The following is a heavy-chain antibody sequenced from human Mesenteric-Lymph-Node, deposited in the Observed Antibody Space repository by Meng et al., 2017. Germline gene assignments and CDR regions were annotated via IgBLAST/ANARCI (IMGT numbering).Heavy chain of an antibody. CDR3: ARFVGAKSAASRDYDHDY. CDR2: MYNSGIT. D-gene: IGHD4-17*01. J-gene: IGHJ4*02. Sequence: SETLSPTGTVSGDSITSSDSYWGWIRQPPGKGLEWIGSMYNSGITNYNPSLKSRVTISVDTSKNHFSLKLSSVTAADPAVYYCARFVGAKSAASRDYDHDYWGQGRLVTVSS. V-gene: IGHV4-39*07. CDR1: GDSITSSDSY.